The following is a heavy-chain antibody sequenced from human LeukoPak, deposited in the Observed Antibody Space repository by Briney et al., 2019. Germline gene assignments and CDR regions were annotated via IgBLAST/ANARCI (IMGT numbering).Heavy chain of an antibody. V-gene: IGHV4-31*03. J-gene: IGHJ4*02. CDR1: GGSISSGGYY. Sequence: SETLSLTCTASGGSISSGGYYWSWIRQHPGKGLEWIGYIYYSGSTYYNPSLKSRVTISVDTSKNQFSLKLSSVTAADTAVYYCARELGPPLNSYGYGFDYWGQGTLVTVSS. D-gene: IGHD5-18*01. CDR2: IYYSGST. CDR3: ARELGPPLNSYGYGFDY.